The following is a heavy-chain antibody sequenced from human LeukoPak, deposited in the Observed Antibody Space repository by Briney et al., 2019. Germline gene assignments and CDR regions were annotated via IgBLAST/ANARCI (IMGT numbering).Heavy chain of an antibody. CDR3: ASSYSYGPLDY. CDR1: GGSISSYY. V-gene: IGHV4-59*01. Sequence: SETLSLTCTVSGGSISSYYWSWIRPPLGKGLEWIGYIYYSGSTNYNPSLKSRVTISVDTSKNQFSLKLSSVTAADTAVYYCASSYSYGPLDYWGQGTLVTVSS. J-gene: IGHJ4*02. CDR2: IYYSGST. D-gene: IGHD5-18*01.